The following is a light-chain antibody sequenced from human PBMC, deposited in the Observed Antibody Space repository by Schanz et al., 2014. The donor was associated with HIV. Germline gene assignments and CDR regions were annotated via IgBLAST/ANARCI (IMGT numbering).Light chain of an antibody. CDR1: QRLSSSY. Sequence: EIVLTQSPGSLSLSPGGRATLSCGASQRLSSSYLAWYQQKRDQPPRLVIYATSTRAAGIPDRFSGTGSGTDFTLTISSLQSEDFAVYYCQQYYDWKTFGQGTKVEIK. V-gene: IGKV3-20*01. CDR2: ATS. CDR3: QQYYDWKT. J-gene: IGKJ1*01.